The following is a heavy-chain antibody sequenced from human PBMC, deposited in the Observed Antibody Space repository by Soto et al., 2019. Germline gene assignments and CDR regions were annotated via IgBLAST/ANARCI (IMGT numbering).Heavy chain of an antibody. V-gene: IGHV3-48*03. D-gene: IGHD3-10*01. CDR1: GFSFSTYE. CDR2: ISKNGIDI. J-gene: IGHJ3*02. CDR3: APRKYGSFNIGAFDI. Sequence: GGSLRLSCAASGFSFSTYEMNWVRQAPGKGLEWVSYISKNGIDIYYADSVKGRFTISRDNANNSLFLQMNSLRAEDTAVYYCAPRKYGSFNIGAFDIWGQGTMLTVSS.